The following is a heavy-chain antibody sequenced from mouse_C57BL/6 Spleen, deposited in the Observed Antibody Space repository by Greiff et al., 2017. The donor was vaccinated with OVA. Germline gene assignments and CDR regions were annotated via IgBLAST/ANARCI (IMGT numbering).Heavy chain of an antibody. CDR3: ARDAHFDY. V-gene: IGHV1-50*01. CDR2: IDPSDSYT. Sequence: QVQLQQPGAELVKPGASVKLSCKASGSTFPSYWMQWVKQRPGQGLEWIGEIDPSDSYTNYNQKFKGKATLTVDTASSTAYMPLSSLTSEDSAVYYCARDAHFDYWGQGTTLTVSS. J-gene: IGHJ2*01. CDR1: GSTFPSYW.